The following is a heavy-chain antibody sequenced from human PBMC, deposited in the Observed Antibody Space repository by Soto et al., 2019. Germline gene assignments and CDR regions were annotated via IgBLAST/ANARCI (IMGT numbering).Heavy chain of an antibody. CDR2: INSDASHT. V-gene: IGHV3-74*01. Sequence: GGSLRLSCAASGFTFSTYWMHWIRQVPGKGLEWVSRINSDASHTYYADSVKGRFTISRDNYKNTLYLQMNSLRAEDTAVYYCARPRGSGSYYRSSWFDPWGQGT. J-gene: IGHJ5*02. CDR1: GFTFSTYW. D-gene: IGHD3-10*01. CDR3: ARPRGSGSYYRSSWFDP.